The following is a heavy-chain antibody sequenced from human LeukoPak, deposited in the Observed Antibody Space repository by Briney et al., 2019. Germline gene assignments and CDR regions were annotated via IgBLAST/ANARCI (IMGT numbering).Heavy chain of an antibody. CDR3: AKGIVVVPTPGYYFDY. CDR2: ISGSGGGT. Sequence: GSLRLSCAASGFTFSSYAMSWVRQAPGKGLEWVSAISGSGGGTYYADSVKGRFTISRDNSKNTLYLQMNSLRAEDTAVYYCAKGIVVVPTPGYYFDYWGQGTLVTVSS. V-gene: IGHV3-23*01. CDR1: GFTFSSYA. J-gene: IGHJ4*02. D-gene: IGHD2-2*01.